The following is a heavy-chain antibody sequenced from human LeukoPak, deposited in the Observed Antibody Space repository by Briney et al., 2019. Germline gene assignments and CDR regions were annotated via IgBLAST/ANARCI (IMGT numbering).Heavy chain of an antibody. V-gene: IGHV3-48*04. CDR2: ISSSSSNI. CDR1: GFMFSAYA. Sequence: TGGSLRLSCAASGFMFSAYAMNWVRQAPGKGLERISYISSSSSNIYYADSVKGRFTISRDNARNSLYLQINSLRVDDTAVYFCARENGYRLDYWGQGSLVTVSS. D-gene: IGHD5-18*01. J-gene: IGHJ4*02. CDR3: ARENGYRLDY.